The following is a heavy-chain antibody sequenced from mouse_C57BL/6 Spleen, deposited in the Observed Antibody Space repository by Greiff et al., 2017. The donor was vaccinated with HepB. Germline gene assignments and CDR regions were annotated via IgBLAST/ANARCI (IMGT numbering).Heavy chain of an antibody. V-gene: IGHV1-19*01. CDR1: GYTFTDYY. Sequence: EVQLQQSGPVLVKPGASVKMSCKASGYTFTDYYMNWVKQSPGKSLEWIGVINPYNGGTSYNQKFKGKATLTVDKSSSTAYMELNSLNSEDSAVDCCAREGTAFDYWGQGTTLTVSS. J-gene: IGHJ2*01. CDR3: AREGTAFDY. D-gene: IGHD1-2*01. CDR2: INPYNGGT.